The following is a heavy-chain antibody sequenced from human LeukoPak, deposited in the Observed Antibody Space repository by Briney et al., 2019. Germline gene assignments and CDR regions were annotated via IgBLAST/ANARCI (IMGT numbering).Heavy chain of an antibody. CDR1: GYTFTTFD. CDR3: ARGPNKSDGGNSGSAWFDP. J-gene: IGHJ5*02. V-gene: IGHV1-8*01. Sequence: ASVKVSCKASGYTFTTFDINWVRQATGQGLEWMGWMNPNIGNTGYAQKFQGRVTRTRNTSISTAYMELSSLRSEDTAVYYCARGPNKSDGGNSGSAWFDPWGQGTLVTVSS. CDR2: MNPNIGNT. D-gene: IGHD4-23*01.